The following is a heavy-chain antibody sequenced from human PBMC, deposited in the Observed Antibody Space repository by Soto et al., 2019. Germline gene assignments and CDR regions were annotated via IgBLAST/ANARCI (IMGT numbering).Heavy chain of an antibody. V-gene: IGHV1-2*02. Sequence: VKVSCKASGYTFTDYYMHWVRQAPGQGLERMGWINPNSGGTNYAQKFQGRVTMTRDTSISTAYMELSRLRSDDTAVYYCARKLELRGSYYYYYDMDVWGQGTTVTVSS. J-gene: IGHJ6*02. CDR2: INPNSGGT. CDR1: GYTFTDYY. CDR3: ARKLELRGSYYYYYDMDV. D-gene: IGHD1-7*01.